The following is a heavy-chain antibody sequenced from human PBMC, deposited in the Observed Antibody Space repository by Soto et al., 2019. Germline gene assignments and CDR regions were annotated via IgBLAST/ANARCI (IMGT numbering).Heavy chain of an antibody. CDR3: ARGRGSGSKLYRY. CDR1: GGSFSGYY. Sequence: PSETLSLTCAVYGGSFSGYYWSWIRQPPGKGLEWIGEINHSGSTNYNPSLKSRVTISVDTSKNQFSLKLSSVTAADTAVYYCARGRGSGSKLYRYWGQGTLVTVSS. CDR2: INHSGST. V-gene: IGHV4-34*01. J-gene: IGHJ4*02. D-gene: IGHD3-10*01.